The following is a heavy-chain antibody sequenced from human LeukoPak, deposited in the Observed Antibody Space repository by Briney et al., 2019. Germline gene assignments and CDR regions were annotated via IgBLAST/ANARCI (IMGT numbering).Heavy chain of an antibody. V-gene: IGHV3-49*04. CDR3: TRDPHYYHGSPHDF. D-gene: IGHD1-26*01. J-gene: IGHJ4*02. CDR1: RFTLSTYW. Sequence: GGSLRLSCAASRFTLSTYWMSWVRQAPGKGLEWLSFIRSKDHGGTTEYAASVKGRFTISRDDSNSIAYLQMNSLIIEDTAVYFCTRDPHYYHGSPHDFWGQGTLVTVSS. CDR2: IRSKDHGGTT.